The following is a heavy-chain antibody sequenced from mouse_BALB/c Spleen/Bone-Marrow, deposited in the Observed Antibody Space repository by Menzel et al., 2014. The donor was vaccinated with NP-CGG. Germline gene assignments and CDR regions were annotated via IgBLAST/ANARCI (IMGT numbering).Heavy chain of an antibody. V-gene: IGHV7-3*02. CDR2: IRNKANGYTT. CDR3: ARDYLYYFDY. D-gene: IGHD2-1*01. CDR1: GFTFTDNY. J-gene: IGHJ2*01. Sequence: EVQRVESGGGLVQPGGFLILSCATSGFTFTDNYMSWVRQPPGKALEWLGFIRNKANGYTTEYSASVKGRFTISRDNSQSIVYLQMNTLRAEDSATYYCARDYLYYFDYWGQGTTLTVSS.